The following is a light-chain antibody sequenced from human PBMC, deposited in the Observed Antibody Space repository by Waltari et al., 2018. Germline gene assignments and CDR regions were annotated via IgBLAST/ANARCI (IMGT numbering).Light chain of an antibody. CDR3: QSYDTSLTVV. CDR1: GSHIGDGYD. Sequence: QSVLTQPPSVSGAPGQTVTIPCTGTGSHIGDGYDGHCYQQVPRAAPKLLIYGSTSRPLGVPDRFFGSTSGTSASLAITGLQAEDEAVYYCQSYDTSLTVVFGGGTKLTVL. J-gene: IGLJ3*02. V-gene: IGLV1-40*01. CDR2: GST.